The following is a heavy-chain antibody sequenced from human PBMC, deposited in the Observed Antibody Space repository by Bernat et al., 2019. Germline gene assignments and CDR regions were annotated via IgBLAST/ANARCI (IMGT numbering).Heavy chain of an antibody. V-gene: IGHV3-11*05. Sequence: QVQLVESGGGVVQPGRSLRLSCVASGFTFSDYYMSWIRQAPGKGLDWVSYISSSSSYTNYADSVKGRFTISRDNAKNSLYLQMNSLRAEDTAVYYCARGTSTSAPYMDVWGKGTTVTVSS. CDR3: ARGTSTSAPYMDV. CDR2: ISSSSSYT. CDR1: GFTFSDYY. J-gene: IGHJ6*03.